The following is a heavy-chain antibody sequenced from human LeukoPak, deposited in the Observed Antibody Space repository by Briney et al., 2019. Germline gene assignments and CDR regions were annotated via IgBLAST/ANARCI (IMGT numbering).Heavy chain of an antibody. CDR2: IYHSGST. D-gene: IGHD3-3*01. V-gene: IGHV4-38-2*02. CDR3: ARRLYDFWSGYYTGGNWFDP. CDR1: GYSISSGYY. J-gene: IGHJ5*02. Sequence: SETLSLTCTVSGYSISSGYYWGWIRQPPGKGLEWIGSIYHSGSTYYNPSLKSRVTISVDTSKNQFSLKLSSVTAADTAVYYCARRLYDFWSGYYTGGNWFDPWGQGTLVTVSS.